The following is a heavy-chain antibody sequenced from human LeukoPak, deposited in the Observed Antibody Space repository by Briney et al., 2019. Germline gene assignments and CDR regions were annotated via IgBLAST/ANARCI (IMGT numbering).Heavy chain of an antibody. CDR3: ARTTLETQYFDR. V-gene: IGHV3-74*03. J-gene: IGHJ4*02. CDR1: GFIYSNFG. Sequence: AGGSLRLSCASSGFIYSNFGMSWVRQAPGKGLVWVSRLKSDGSSTKYADSVKGRFTISRDDAKNTLYLQMTSLRVEDAAVYYCARTTLETQYFDRWGQGTLVTVSS. D-gene: IGHD1-1*01. CDR2: LKSDGSST.